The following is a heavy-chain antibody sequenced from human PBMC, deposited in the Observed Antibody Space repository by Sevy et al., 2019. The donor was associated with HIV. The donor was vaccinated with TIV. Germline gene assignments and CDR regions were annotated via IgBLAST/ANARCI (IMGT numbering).Heavy chain of an antibody. J-gene: IGHJ6*02. CDR3: ARGGPLVDGTLIPWGMDV. D-gene: IGHD1-7*01. Sequence: GGSLRLSCAASGFTFSNYWMNWVRHAPGKGLEWVANIKHDGSDTYYADSVKGRFTLSGDDIKNSLSLQMNSLRVEDTAVYYCARGGPLVDGTLIPWGMDVWGQGTTVTVSS. CDR2: IKHDGSDT. CDR1: GFTFSNYW. V-gene: IGHV3-7*01.